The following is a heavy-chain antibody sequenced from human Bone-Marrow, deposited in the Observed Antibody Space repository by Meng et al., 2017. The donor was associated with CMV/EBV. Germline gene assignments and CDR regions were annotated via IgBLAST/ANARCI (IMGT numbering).Heavy chain of an antibody. CDR1: GFTFSSYG. V-gene: IGHV3-33*03. CDR3: AKPSPNNWLDP. CDR2: IWYDGSNK. Sequence: GESLKISCAASGFTFSSYGMHWVRQAPGKGLEWVAVIWYDGSNKYYADSVKGRFTISRDNSKNTLYLQMNSLRTDDTAVYYCAKPSPNNWLDPWGQGTLVTVSS. J-gene: IGHJ5*02.